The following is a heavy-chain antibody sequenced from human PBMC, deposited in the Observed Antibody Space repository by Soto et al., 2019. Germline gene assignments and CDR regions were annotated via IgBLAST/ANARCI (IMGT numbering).Heavy chain of an antibody. CDR2: TEYSGNT. V-gene: IGHV4-59*08. CDR3: ARAVGDPLYYLDY. CDR1: SDSISSYY. Sequence: QVQLQESGPGLVRPSETLSLTCTVSSDSISSYYWIWIRQSPGKGLEWIGYTEYSGNTNYNTSLKSRVTISGDTSKNQFSLRLSSVTAADTAVYYCARAVGDPLYYLDYWGQGTLVTVSS. D-gene: IGHD6-19*01. J-gene: IGHJ4*02.